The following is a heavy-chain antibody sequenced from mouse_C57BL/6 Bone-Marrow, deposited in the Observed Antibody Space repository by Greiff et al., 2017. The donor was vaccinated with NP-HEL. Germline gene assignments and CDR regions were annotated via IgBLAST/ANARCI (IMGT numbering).Heavy chain of an antibody. V-gene: IGHV1-42*01. Sequence: EVQLKESGPELVKPGASVKISCKASGYSFTGYYMNWVKQSPEKSLEWIGEINPSTGGTTYNQKFKAKATLTVDKSSSTAYMQLKSLTSEDSAVYYCASGLLSIPYAMDYWGQGTSVTVSS. CDR3: ASGLLSIPYAMDY. CDR2: INPSTGGT. J-gene: IGHJ4*01. D-gene: IGHD2-10*01. CDR1: GYSFTGYY.